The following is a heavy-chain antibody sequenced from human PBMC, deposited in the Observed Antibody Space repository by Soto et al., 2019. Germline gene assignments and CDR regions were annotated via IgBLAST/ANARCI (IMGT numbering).Heavy chain of an antibody. CDR1: GGSLSGYY. CDR2: INHSEST. D-gene: IGHD3-16*02. J-gene: IGHJ6*02. Sequence: ASETLSLTCAVYGGSLSGYYWSWIRQPPGKGLEWIGEINHSESTNYNPSLKSRGTISLDTSKNQFSLKLSSVTAADTAVYYCARGALYEYVWGSYRQYYYYGMDVWGQGTTVTVSS. CDR3: ARGALYEYVWGSYRQYYYYGMDV. V-gene: IGHV4-34*01.